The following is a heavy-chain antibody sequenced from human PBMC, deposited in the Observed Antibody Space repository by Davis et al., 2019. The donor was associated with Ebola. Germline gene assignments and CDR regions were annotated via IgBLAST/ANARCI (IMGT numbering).Heavy chain of an antibody. Sequence: AASVKVSCKTSGYIFTRYSIHWVRQAPGEGLEWVGWINGGNGDTKCSQKFQDRVTFTRDTSASTAYMELSSLRSEDTAVYYCARGGADKRWLQLKSWFDPWGQGTLVTVSS. V-gene: IGHV1-3*01. D-gene: IGHD5-24*01. CDR2: INGGNGDT. CDR3: ARGGADKRWLQLKSWFDP. J-gene: IGHJ5*02. CDR1: GYIFTRYS.